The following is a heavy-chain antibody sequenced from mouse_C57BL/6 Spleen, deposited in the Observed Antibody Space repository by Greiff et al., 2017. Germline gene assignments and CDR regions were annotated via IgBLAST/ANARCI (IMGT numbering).Heavy chain of an antibody. Sequence: DVHLVESGGGLVKPGGSLKLSCAASGFTFSTYAMSWVRQTPEKRLEWVATISDGGSYTYYPDIVKGRFTISRDNAKNNLYLQMSHLKSEDTAMYYCARSPYYYGSPYYFDYWGQGTTLTVSS. D-gene: IGHD1-1*01. CDR3: ARSPYYYGSPYYFDY. CDR2: ISDGGSYT. CDR1: GFTFSTYA. V-gene: IGHV5-4*01. J-gene: IGHJ2*01.